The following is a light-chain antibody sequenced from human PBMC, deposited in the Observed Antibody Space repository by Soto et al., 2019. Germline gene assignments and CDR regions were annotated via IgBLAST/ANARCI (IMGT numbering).Light chain of an antibody. CDR1: QSVGNN. Sequence: EIVMTQSPSNMSVSPGERVILSCMASQSVGNNLAWYQQRPGQAPSLLVHGASTRATGIPARFSGSGSGTEFTLTISSLQSEDFAVYYCQQCDNRPRTFGQGTKVDI. J-gene: IGKJ1*01. CDR3: QQCDNRPRT. CDR2: GAS. V-gene: IGKV3-15*01.